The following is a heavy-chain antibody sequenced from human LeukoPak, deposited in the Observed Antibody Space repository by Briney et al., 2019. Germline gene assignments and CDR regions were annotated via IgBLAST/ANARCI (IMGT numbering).Heavy chain of an antibody. CDR2: IYSGGST. J-gene: IGHJ4*02. CDR3: AKIPVSYSSGWSNFDY. Sequence: PGGSLRLSCAASGFTVSSNYMSWVRQAPGKGLEWVSVIYSGGSTYYADSVKGRFTISRDNSKNTLYLQMNSLRAEDTAVYYCAKIPVSYSSGWSNFDYWGRGTLVTVSS. V-gene: IGHV3-66*01. CDR1: GFTVSSNY. D-gene: IGHD6-19*01.